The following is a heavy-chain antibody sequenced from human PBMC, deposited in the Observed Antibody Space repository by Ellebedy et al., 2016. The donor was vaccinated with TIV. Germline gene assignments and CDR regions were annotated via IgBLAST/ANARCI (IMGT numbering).Heavy chain of an antibody. CDR1: GFTFSSYW. V-gene: IGHV3-74*01. Sequence: GGSLRLXCAASGFTFSSYWMHWVRQAPGKGLVWVSRMDSGGSTTDYADSVKGRFTISRDNAKNTLYLQMDSLRAEDTAVYYCARAGSYLSEAVFYWGQGTLVTVPS. CDR2: MDSGGSTT. D-gene: IGHD3-10*01. J-gene: IGHJ4*02. CDR3: ARAGSYLSEAVFY.